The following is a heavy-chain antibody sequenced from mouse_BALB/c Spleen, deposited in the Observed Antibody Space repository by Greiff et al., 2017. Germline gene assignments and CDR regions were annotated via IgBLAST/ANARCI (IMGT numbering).Heavy chain of an antibody. CDR2: IWSGGST. J-gene: IGHJ4*01. CDR3: ARKEGYRYESYYAMDY. Sequence: VKLMESGPGLVAPSQSLSITCTVSGFSLTSYGVHWVRQSPGKGLEWLGVIWSGGSTDYNAAFISRLSISKDNSKSQVFFKMNSLQANDTAIYYCARKEGYRYESYYAMDYWGQGTSVTVSS. CDR1: GFSLTSYG. V-gene: IGHV2-2*02. D-gene: IGHD2-14*01.